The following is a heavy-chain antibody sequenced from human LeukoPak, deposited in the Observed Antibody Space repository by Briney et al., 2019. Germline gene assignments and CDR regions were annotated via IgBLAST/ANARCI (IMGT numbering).Heavy chain of an antibody. CDR3: ARETIYDSSGYYYGN. V-gene: IGHV1-8*02. Sequence: GASVKVSCKASGYIFTGYYMHWVRQAPGQGLEWMGWMNPNSGNTGYAQKFQGRVTMTRNTSISTAYMELSSLRSEDTAVYYCARETIYDSSGYYYGNWGQGTLVTVSS. J-gene: IGHJ4*02. CDR1: GYIFTGYY. CDR2: MNPNSGNT. D-gene: IGHD3-22*01.